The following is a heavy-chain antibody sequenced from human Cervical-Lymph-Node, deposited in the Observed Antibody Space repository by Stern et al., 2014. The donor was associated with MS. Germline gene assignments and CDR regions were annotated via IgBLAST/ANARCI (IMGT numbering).Heavy chain of an antibody. D-gene: IGHD5-24*01. CDR2: INPNSGGT. CDR3: ARGGRVGNNYYYYYGMDV. CDR1: GKSFTGFY. J-gene: IGHJ6*02. V-gene: IGHV1-2*06. Sequence: QMQLVQSGAEVKKPGASVKVSCKTSGKSFTGFYMHWVRQAPGQGLEWMGRINPNSGGTDYAHKFQGRVTMTRDTSIGTAYMELSSLTSDDTAVYYCARGGRVGNNYYYYYGMDVWGLGTTVTVSS.